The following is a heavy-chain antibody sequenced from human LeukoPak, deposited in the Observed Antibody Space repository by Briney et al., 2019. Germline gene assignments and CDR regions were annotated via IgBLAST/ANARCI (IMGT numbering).Heavy chain of an antibody. Sequence: PGGSLRLSCAASGFTFSDSYMTWIRQAPGKGLEWVAFIDKSGGTTYYADSVKGRFTISRDNAKSSLYLEMNSLRAEDTAVYYCAKGSYGDYFDYWGQGTLVTVSS. V-gene: IGHV3-11*01. CDR2: IDKSGGTT. CDR1: GFTFSDSY. J-gene: IGHJ4*02. D-gene: IGHD4-17*01. CDR3: AKGSYGDYFDY.